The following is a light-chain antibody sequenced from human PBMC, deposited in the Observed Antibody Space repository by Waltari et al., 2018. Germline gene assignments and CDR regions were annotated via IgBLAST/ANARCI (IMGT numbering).Light chain of an antibody. CDR2: LGS. CDR1: QSLLHSNGYNY. CDR3: MQALQTPMT. J-gene: IGKJ3*01. V-gene: IGKV2-28*01. Sequence: DIVMTQSPLSLPVTPGEPASISCRFSQSLLHSNGYNYLGWYLQKPGQSPQLLIYLGSNRASGVPDRFSGSGTGTDFTLKISRVEAEDVGVYYCMQALQTPMTFGPGTKVDIK.